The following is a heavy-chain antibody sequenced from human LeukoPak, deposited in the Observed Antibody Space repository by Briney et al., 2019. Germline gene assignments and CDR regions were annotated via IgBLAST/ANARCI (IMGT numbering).Heavy chain of an antibody. D-gene: IGHD4-17*01. CDR3: VKDRGWYLGDYDAYFEY. CDR1: GFTFSSYA. CDR2: ISGSGGST. J-gene: IGHJ4*02. V-gene: IGHV3-23*01. Sequence: SGGSLRLSCAASGFTFSSYAMSWVRQAPGKGLEWVSAISGSGGSTYYADSVRGRFTISRDNSKNTLHLQMNSLRGDDTAVYFCVKDRGWYLGDYDAYFEYWGQGNLVIVAS.